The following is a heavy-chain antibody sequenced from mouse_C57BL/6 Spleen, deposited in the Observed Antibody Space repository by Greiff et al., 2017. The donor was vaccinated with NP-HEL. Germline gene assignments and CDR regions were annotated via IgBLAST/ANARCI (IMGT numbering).Heavy chain of an antibody. V-gene: IGHV5-17*01. CDR3: ARRWGNYGSHAMDY. J-gene: IGHJ4*01. Sequence: EVQLVESGGGLVKPGGSLKLSCAASGFTFSDYGMHWVRQAPEKGLEWVAYISSGSSTIYYADTVKGRFTISRDNAKNTLFLQMTSLRSEDTAMYYCARRWGNYGSHAMDYWGQRTSVTVSS. D-gene: IGHD2-1*01. CDR2: ISSGSSTI. CDR1: GFTFSDYG.